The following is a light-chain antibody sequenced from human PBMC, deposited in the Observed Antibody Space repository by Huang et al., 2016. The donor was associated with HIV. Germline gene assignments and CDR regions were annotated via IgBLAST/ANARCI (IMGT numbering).Light chain of an antibody. CDR2: AAS. J-gene: IGKJ1*01. Sequence: DIQMTQSPSSLSASVGDRVTITCRASQSISSYLNWYQHKPGKAPKLLIYAASSLQSGVPSRFSGSGSGTDFTLTITSLQPEDFATYYCQQSYSSPWTFGQGTKVELK. CDR1: QSISSY. CDR3: QQSYSSPWT. V-gene: IGKV1-39*01.